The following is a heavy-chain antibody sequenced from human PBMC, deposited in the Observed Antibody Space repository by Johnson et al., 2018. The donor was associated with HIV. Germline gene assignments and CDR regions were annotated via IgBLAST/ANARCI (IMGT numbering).Heavy chain of an antibody. V-gene: IGHV3-13*01. CDR1: GFTFSSYD. CDR2: IGTAGDT. CDR3: GRESTGAGTAFDI. D-gene: IGHD2-8*02. Sequence: VQLVESGGGLVQRGGSLRFSCAASGFTFSSYDMHWVRQATGKGLEWVSGIGTAGDTYYPGSVKGRFTISRDNAKNSLYLQMNSLRAEGTAVYYCGRESTGAGTAFDIWGQGTMVTVSS. J-gene: IGHJ3*02.